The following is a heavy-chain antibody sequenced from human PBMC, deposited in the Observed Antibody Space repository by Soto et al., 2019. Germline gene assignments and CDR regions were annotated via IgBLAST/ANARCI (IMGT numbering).Heavy chain of an antibody. J-gene: IGHJ5*01. Sequence: SETLSLTCTVSGGSINNHYWSWIRQPPGKGLEWLGYVYYNGSTNYNPSLKSRVTISVDTSKNQFSLKLSSVTAADTAVYYCARSVRGVTSWFDPWGQGTTVTVSS. CDR2: VYYNGST. V-gene: IGHV4-59*11. CDR1: GGSINNHY. D-gene: IGHD3-10*02. CDR3: ARSVRGVTSWFDP.